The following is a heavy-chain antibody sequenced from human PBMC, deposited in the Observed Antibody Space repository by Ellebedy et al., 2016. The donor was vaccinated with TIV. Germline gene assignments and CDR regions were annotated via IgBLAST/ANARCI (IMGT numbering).Heavy chain of an antibody. J-gene: IGHJ5*02. CDR1: GGPISSYY. CDR2: IYYSGST. Sequence: SETLSLTXTVSGGPISSYYWSWIRQPPGKGLEWIGYIYYSGSTNYNPSLKSRVTISVDTSKNQFSLKLSSVTAADTAVYYCARTYSSGWYDWFDPWGQGTLVTVSS. CDR3: ARTYSSGWYDWFDP. V-gene: IGHV4-59*01. D-gene: IGHD6-19*01.